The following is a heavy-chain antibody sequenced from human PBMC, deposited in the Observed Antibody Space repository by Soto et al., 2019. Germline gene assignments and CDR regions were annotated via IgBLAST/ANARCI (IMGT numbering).Heavy chain of an antibody. D-gene: IGHD3-10*01. J-gene: IGHJ5*02. CDR1: GGTFSSYA. CDR3: ARVWLQGNWFDP. V-gene: IGHV1-69*13. CDR2: IIPIFGTA. Sequence: SVKVSCKASGGTFSSYAISWVRQAPGQGLEWMGGIIPIFGTANYAQKFQGRVTITAGESTSTAYMELSSLRSEDTAVYYCARVWLQGNWFDPWGQGTLVTVSS.